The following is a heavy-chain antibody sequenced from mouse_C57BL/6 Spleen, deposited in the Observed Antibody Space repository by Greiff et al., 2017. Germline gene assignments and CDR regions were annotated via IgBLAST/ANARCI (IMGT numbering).Heavy chain of an antibody. Sequence: VQLQQSGPGLVQPSQSLSITCTVSGFSLTSYGVHWVRQSPGKGLEWLGVIWSGGSTDYNAAFISRLSISKDNSKSQVFFKMNSLQADDTAIYYCARGDYYGSSPLYAMDYWGQGTSVTVSS. CDR2: IWSGGST. D-gene: IGHD1-1*01. CDR3: ARGDYYGSSPLYAMDY. V-gene: IGHV2-2*01. J-gene: IGHJ4*01. CDR1: GFSLTSYG.